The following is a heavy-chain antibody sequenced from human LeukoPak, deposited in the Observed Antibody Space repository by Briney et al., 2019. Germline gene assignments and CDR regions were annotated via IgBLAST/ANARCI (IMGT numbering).Heavy chain of an antibody. J-gene: IGHJ4*02. CDR1: GYTFTGSF. V-gene: IGHV1-2*06. Sequence: ASVKVSCKASGYTFTGSFMHWVRQAPGQGLEWMGRINPNSGGTNYAQKFQGRVTMTRDTSISTAYMELSRLRSDDTAVYYCARDRIAVADYWGQGTLVTVSS. CDR2: INPNSGGT. D-gene: IGHD6-19*01. CDR3: ARDRIAVADY.